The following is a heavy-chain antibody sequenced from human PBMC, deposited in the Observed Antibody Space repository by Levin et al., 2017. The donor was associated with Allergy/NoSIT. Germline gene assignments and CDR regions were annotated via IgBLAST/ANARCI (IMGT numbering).Heavy chain of an antibody. CDR3: AREISMVRGRGRQNWLDP. CDR2: ISTYNGNT. D-gene: IGHD3-10*01. Sequence: GGSLRLSCEASGYSFRSYGINWVRQAPGQGLEWMGWISTYNGNTIYALRFQGRVTMTTDTSTNTVYMELRSLRSDDTGVYYCAREISMVRGRGRQNWLDPWGQGTLVTVSS. V-gene: IGHV1-18*04. J-gene: IGHJ5*02. CDR1: GYSFRSYG.